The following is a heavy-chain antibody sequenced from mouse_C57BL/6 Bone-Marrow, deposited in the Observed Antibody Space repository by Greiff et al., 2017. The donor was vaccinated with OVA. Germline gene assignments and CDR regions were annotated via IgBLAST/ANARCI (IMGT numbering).Heavy chain of an antibody. CDR1: GYTFTDYE. CDR3: TRFSYYFDY. V-gene: IGHV1-15*01. Sequence: VNLVESGAELVRPGASVTLSCKASGYTFTDYEMHWVKQTPVHGLEWIGAIDPETGGTAYNQKFKGKAILTADKSSSTAYMELRSLTSEDSAVYYCTRFSYYFDYWGQGTTLTVSS. J-gene: IGHJ2*01. CDR2: IDPETGGT.